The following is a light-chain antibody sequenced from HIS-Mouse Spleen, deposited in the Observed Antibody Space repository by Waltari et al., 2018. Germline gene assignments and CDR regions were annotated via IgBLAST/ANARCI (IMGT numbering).Light chain of an antibody. CDR3: SSYTSSSTLV. Sequence: QSALTQPASVSGSPGQSITIPCTGTSSDVGGYTYVPWYQQHPGKAPKLMIYDVSNRPSGVSNRVSGSKSGNMASLTISGLQAEDEADYYCSSYTSSSTLVFGGGTKLTVL. CDR1: SSDVGGYTY. CDR2: DVS. J-gene: IGLJ3*02. V-gene: IGLV2-14*03.